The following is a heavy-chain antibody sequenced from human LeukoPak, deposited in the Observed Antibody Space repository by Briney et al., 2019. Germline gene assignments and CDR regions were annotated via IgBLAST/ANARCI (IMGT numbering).Heavy chain of an antibody. Sequence: GGSLRLSCAASGFTFSSYGMHWVRQAPGKGLEWVAVISYDGSNKYYADSVKGRFTISRDNSKNTLYLQMNSLRAEDTAVYYCAKVIARYGSGSYWALRSSNDAFDIWGQGTMATVSS. CDR1: GFTFSSYG. J-gene: IGHJ3*02. CDR3: AKVIARYGSGSYWALRSSNDAFDI. CDR2: ISYDGSNK. V-gene: IGHV3-30*18. D-gene: IGHD3-10*01.